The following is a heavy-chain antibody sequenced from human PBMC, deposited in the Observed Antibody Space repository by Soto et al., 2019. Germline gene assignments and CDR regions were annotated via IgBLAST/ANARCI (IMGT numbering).Heavy chain of an antibody. CDR2: IEAGNGNT. D-gene: IGHD3-22*01. Sequence: ASVKVSCKASGYTFITYAVHWLRQAPGQRLEWMGRIEAGNGNTRYSQKFQGRVTITRDTSASTVYMELSSLNSEDTAVFYCARDRHYYDSSGSSYYFDYWGQGTLVTVSS. V-gene: IGHV1-3*01. CDR1: GYTFITYA. CDR3: ARDRHYYDSSGSSYYFDY. J-gene: IGHJ4*02.